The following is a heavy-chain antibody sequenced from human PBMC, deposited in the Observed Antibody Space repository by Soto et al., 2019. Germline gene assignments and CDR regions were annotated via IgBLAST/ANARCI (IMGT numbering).Heavy chain of an antibody. V-gene: IGHV1-3*01. CDR1: GYTFTRYT. Sequence: QVQLVRSGAEVKKPGASVKISCKASGYTFTRYTMNWVRQAPGQRLEWMGWINPDNGNTKSSQKFQDRVSITRDTSASTAYMHLSSLRSEDTAVYYCARGIATGQLDPWGQGTLVTVSS. CDR3: ARGIATGQLDP. J-gene: IGHJ5*02. CDR2: INPDNGNT. D-gene: IGHD2-15*01.